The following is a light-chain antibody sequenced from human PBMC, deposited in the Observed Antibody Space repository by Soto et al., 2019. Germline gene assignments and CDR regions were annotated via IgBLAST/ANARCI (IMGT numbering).Light chain of an antibody. V-gene: IGLV2-14*01. CDR2: EVT. Sequence: QSVLAQPASVSGSPGQSITISCTGTSSDVGAYNYVSWYQQHPGKAPKLMIYEVTTRPSGVSSRFSGSKSGNTASLTISGLQAEDEADYYCSSYTGNNTLEVGG. CDR1: SSDVGAYNY. CDR3: SSYTGNNTLE. J-gene: IGLJ2*01.